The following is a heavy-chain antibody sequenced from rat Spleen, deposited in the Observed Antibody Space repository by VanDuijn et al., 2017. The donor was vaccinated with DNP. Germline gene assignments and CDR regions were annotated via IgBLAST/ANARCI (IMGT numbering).Heavy chain of an antibody. CDR3: AREQHFHFDY. Sequence: EVQLVESGGGLVRPGRSLKLSCAASGFTFSNHDMAWVRQAPTKGLQWVASISPSGGSTYYRDSVKGRFTISRDNAKSTLYLQMDSLRSEDTATYYCAREQHFHFDYWGQGVMVTVSS. CDR2: ISPSGGST. V-gene: IGHV5-25*01. J-gene: IGHJ2*01. D-gene: IGHD1-10*01. CDR1: GFTFSNHD.